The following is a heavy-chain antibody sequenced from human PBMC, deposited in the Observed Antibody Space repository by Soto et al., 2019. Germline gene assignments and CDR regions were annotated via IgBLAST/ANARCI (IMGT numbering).Heavy chain of an antibody. Sequence: GGSLSLSFAASGFSFSPCVMSWVRQAPGKGLEWVSSVGGSGVNTYYGDSVKGRFTISRDNSKNTLYLQMNSLRADDTGVYYCRSAGRLYNGMDFWGLGTTVTVSS. V-gene: IGHV3-23*01. J-gene: IGHJ6*02. D-gene: IGHD6-13*01. CDR3: RSAGRLYNGMDF. CDR1: GFSFSPCV. CDR2: VGGSGVNT.